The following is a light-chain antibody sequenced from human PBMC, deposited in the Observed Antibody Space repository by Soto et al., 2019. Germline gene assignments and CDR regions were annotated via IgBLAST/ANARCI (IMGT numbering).Light chain of an antibody. CDR2: DES. CDR1: QSVSSY. J-gene: IGKJ2*01. Sequence: EIVLTQSPATLPFSPGERATLSCRASQSVSSYLAWYQHKPGQAPRLLLYDESNRATGIPARFIGSGSGTDFTLTLSSIEPEVFAVYYCPQRSHWSHTFGPGTKLESK. CDR3: PQRSHWSHT. V-gene: IGKV3-11*01.